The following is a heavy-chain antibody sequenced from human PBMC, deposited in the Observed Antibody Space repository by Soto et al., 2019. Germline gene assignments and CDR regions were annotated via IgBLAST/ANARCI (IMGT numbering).Heavy chain of an antibody. Sequence: QVQLVQSGAEVKKPGASVKVSCKASGYTFTSYGISWVRQAPGQGLEWMGWISAYNGNTNYAHKLQGRVTMTTDTSTRKAYMELRSLRPDDTAVYYCARVGELMVYAYNWFDPWGQGTLVTVSS. J-gene: IGHJ5*02. CDR1: GYTFTSYG. CDR3: ARVGELMVYAYNWFDP. V-gene: IGHV1-18*01. CDR2: ISAYNGNT. D-gene: IGHD2-8*01.